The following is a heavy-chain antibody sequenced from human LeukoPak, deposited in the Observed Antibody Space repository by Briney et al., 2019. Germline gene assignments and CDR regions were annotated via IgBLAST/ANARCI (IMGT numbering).Heavy chain of an antibody. V-gene: IGHV3-66*02. CDR3: ARTKQTIFGVVSHFDY. D-gene: IGHD3-3*01. CDR2: IYSGGST. CDR1: GFSFSAAW. Sequence: GGSLRLSCEASGFSFSAAWMTWVRQAPGKGLEWVSVIYSGGSTYYADSVKGRFTISRDNSKNTLYLQMNSLRAEDTAVYYCARTKQTIFGVVSHFDYWGQGTLVTVSS. J-gene: IGHJ4*02.